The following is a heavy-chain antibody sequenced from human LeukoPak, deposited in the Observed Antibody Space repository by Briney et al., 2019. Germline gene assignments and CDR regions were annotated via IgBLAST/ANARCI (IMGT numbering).Heavy chain of an antibody. V-gene: IGHV1-3*01. CDR2: INGGNGNI. Sequence: APVKVSCKASGYTFTSYALHCVRQAPGQRRGWMGWINGGNGNIRYSQKFQGRVTITRDTSASTAYMEMSSLRSEDTAVYYCARGVGDGYNSPFDYWGQGTLVTVSS. J-gene: IGHJ4*02. CDR3: ARGVGDGYNSPFDY. CDR1: GYTFTSYA. D-gene: IGHD5-24*01.